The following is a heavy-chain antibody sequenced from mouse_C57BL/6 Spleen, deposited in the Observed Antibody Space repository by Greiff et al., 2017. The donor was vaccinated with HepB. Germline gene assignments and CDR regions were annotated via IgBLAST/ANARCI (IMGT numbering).Heavy chain of an antibody. D-gene: IGHD2-3*01. V-gene: IGHV1-69*01. J-gene: IGHJ2*01. CDR2: IDPSDSYT. Sequence: QVQLKQPGAELVMPGASVKLSCKASGYTFTSYWMHWVKQRPGQGLEWIGEIDPSDSYTNYNQKFKGKSTLTVDKSSSTAYMQLSSLTSEDSAVYYCARRIYDGYYVFDYWGQGTTLTVSS. CDR1: GYTFTSYW. CDR3: ARRIYDGYYVFDY.